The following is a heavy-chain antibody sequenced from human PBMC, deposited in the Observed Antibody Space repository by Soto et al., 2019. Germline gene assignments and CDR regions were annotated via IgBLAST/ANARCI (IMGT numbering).Heavy chain of an antibody. D-gene: IGHD2-15*01. V-gene: IGHV5-51*01. J-gene: IGHJ6*02. Sequence: GESLKISCKGSGYSFTSYWIGWVRQMPGKGLEWMGIIYPGDSDTRYSPSFQGQVAISADKSISTAYLQWSSLKASDTAMYYCARSGYCSGGSCYSTYYYGMDVWGQGTTVTVSS. CDR3: ARSGYCSGGSCYSTYYYGMDV. CDR1: GYSFTSYW. CDR2: IYPGDSDT.